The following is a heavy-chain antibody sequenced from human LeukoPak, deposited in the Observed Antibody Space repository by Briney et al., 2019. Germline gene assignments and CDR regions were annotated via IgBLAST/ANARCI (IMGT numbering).Heavy chain of an antibody. CDR3: ARRDWVSGAVRAFDI. V-gene: IGHV3-11*04. J-gene: IGHJ3*02. CDR2: ISNDSVDK. CDR1: GFRFSDYY. D-gene: IGHD3-3*01. Sequence: GCLRLSCVGSGFRFSDYYMSWIRQAPGKGLEWVSYISNDSVDKYYIDSVRGRFTISRDNAKKSMYLQMSGLRVEDTAVYYCARRDWVSGAVRAFDIWGQGTMVTVSS.